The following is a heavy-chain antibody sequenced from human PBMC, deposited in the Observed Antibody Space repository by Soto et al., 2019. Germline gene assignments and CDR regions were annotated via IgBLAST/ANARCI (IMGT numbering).Heavy chain of an antibody. V-gene: IGHV1-18*01. CDR3: AREVFRYFDL. J-gene: IGHJ2*01. CDR2: ISAYNANT. D-gene: IGHD1-20*01. Sequence: QVHLVQSGAEVKKPGASVKVSCKASGYTLTRYGITWVRQAPGQGLEWMGSISAYNANTNYAQKLQGRLTMTTDTSPSTAYRELRSLPSDATAVYYCAREVFRYFDLWGRGTLVSVSS. CDR1: GYTLTRYG.